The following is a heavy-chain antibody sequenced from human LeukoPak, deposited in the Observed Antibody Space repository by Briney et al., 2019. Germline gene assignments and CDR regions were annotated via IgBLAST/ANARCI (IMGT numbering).Heavy chain of an antibody. Sequence: GGSLRLSCAASGFTFRFSGMYWVRQAPGKGLEWVAFISDDGSRKYYADPAKGRFTMSRDNSKNTVFLQMNSLRTEDTAVYFCAKDRSTTWSFDYWGEGTLVTVSS. J-gene: IGHJ4*02. CDR1: GFTFRFSG. CDR3: AKDRSTTWSFDY. D-gene: IGHD6-13*01. V-gene: IGHV3-30*18. CDR2: ISDDGSRK.